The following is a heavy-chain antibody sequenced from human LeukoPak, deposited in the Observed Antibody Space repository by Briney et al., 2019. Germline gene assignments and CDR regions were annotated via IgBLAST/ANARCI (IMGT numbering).Heavy chain of an antibody. CDR1: GFTFSSYD. Sequence: GGSLRLSCAASGFTFSSYDMHWVRQATGKGLEWVSAIGTAGDTYYPGSVKGRFTISRENAKNSLYLQMYSLRAGDTAVYYCARGPRIAVAGLNYYYYGMDVWGQGTTVTVSS. D-gene: IGHD6-19*01. CDR2: IGTAGDT. V-gene: IGHV3-13*01. J-gene: IGHJ6*02. CDR3: ARGPRIAVAGLNYYYYGMDV.